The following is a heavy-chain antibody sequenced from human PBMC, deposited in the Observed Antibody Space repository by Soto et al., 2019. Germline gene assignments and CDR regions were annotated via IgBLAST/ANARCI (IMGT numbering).Heavy chain of an antibody. CDR3: AKSLRYFDWSHYYFDY. D-gene: IGHD3-9*01. V-gene: IGHV3-23*01. CDR2: ISGSGGST. CDR1: GFTFSSYA. J-gene: IGHJ4*02. Sequence: PGGSLRLSCAASGFTFSSYAMSWVRQAPGKGLEWVSAISGSGGSTYYADSVKGRFTISRDNSKNTLYLQMNSLRAEDTAVYYCAKSLRYFDWSHYYFDYWGQGTLVTVS.